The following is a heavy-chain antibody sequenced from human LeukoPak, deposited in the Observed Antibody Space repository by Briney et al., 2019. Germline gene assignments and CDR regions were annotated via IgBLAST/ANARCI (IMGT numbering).Heavy chain of an antibody. CDR1: GYTFTSYY. D-gene: IGHD5-18*01. Sequence: ASVKVSCKASGYTFTSYYMHWVRQAPGQGLECMGWINTNTGNPTYAQGFTGRFVFSLDTSVSTAYLQISSLKAEDTAVYYCARDGNTAMVKHDYWGQGTLVTVSS. J-gene: IGHJ4*02. V-gene: IGHV7-4-1*02. CDR3: ARDGNTAMVKHDY. CDR2: INTNTGNP.